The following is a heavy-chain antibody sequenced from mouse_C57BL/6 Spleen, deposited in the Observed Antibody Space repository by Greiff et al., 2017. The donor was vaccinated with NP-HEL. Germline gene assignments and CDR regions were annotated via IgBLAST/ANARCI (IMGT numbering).Heavy chain of an antibody. CDR2: ISYDGSN. D-gene: IGHD1-1*01. Sequence: EVQLVESGPGLVKPSQSLSLTCSVTGYSITSGYYWNWIRQFPGNKLEWMGYISYDGSNNYKPSLKNRISITRDTPKNKFFLKLNSVTTEDTATYYGARTHYYGSSPFDYWGQGTTLTVSS. J-gene: IGHJ2*01. CDR3: ARTHYYGSSPFDY. V-gene: IGHV3-6*01. CDR1: GYSITSGYY.